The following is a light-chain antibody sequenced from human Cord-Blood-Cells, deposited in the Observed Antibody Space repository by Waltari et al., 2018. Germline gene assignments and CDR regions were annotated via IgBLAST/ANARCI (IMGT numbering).Light chain of an antibody. CDR2: DVS. V-gene: IGLV2-14*03. Sequence: QSALPQPASVSGSPGQSITSSCTGTSSNGGGYNYVSWYQQHPGKAPKLMIYDVSNRPSGVSNRFSGSKSGNTASLTISGLQAEDEADYYCSSYTSSSTGVFGTGTKVTVL. J-gene: IGLJ1*01. CDR3: SSYTSSSTGV. CDR1: SSNGGGYNY.